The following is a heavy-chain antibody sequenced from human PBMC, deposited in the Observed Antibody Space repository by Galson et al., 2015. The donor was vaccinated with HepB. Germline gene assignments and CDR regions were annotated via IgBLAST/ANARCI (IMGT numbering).Heavy chain of an antibody. CDR3: ARPFSHCGGDCYSDAFDI. J-gene: IGHJ3*02. D-gene: IGHD2-21*02. V-gene: IGHV1-18*01. CDR1: GHTFTSYG. Sequence: SVKVSCKASGHTFTSYGISWVRQAPGQGLEWMGWISAYNGNTNYAQKLQGRVTMTTDTSTSTAYMELSSLRSEDTAVYYCARPFSHCGGDCYSDAFDIWGQGTMVTVSS. CDR2: ISAYNGNT.